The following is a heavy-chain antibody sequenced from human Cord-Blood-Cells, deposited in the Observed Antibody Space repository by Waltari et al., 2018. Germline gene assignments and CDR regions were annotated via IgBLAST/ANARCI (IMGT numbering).Heavy chain of an antibody. D-gene: IGHD3-10*01. Sequence: QMQLVQSGPEVKKPGTSVKVSCKASAFTFTSSAVHWVRQARGQRLEWIGWIVVGSGNTNYAQKFQERVTITRDMSTSTAYMELSSLRSEDTAVYYCAADSDYYGSGSYERYYYYMDVWGKGTTVTVSS. V-gene: IGHV1-58*01. CDR3: AADSDYYGSGSYERYYYYMDV. CDR2: IVVGSGNT. J-gene: IGHJ6*03. CDR1: AFTFTSSA.